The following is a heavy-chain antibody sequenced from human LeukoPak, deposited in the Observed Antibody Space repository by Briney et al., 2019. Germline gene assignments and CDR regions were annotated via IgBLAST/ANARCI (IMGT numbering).Heavy chain of an antibody. D-gene: IGHD4-17*01. V-gene: IGHV1-2*02. CDR1: GYTFTGYY. J-gene: IGHJ6*02. CDR3: ASAELYGDYVFYYYGMDV. CDR2: INPNSGGT. Sequence: ASVKVSCKASGYTFTGYYMHWVRQAPGQGLEWMGWINPNSGGTNYAQKFQGRVTMTRDTSISTAYMELSRLRSDDTAVYYCASAELYGDYVFYYYGMDVWGQGTTVTVSS.